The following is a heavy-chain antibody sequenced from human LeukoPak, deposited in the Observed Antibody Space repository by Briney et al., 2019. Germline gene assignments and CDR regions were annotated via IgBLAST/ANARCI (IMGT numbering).Heavy chain of an antibody. D-gene: IGHD2-21*02. CDR2: IYPGDSDT. CDR3: ARQGCGGDCYFAFDI. Sequence: GESLKISCKGSGHSFTSYWIGWVRQMPGKGLEWMGIIYPGDSDTRYSPSFQGQVTISADKSISTAYLQWSSLKASDTAMYYCARQGCGGDCYFAFDIWGQGTMVTVSS. V-gene: IGHV5-51*01. J-gene: IGHJ3*02. CDR1: GHSFTSYW.